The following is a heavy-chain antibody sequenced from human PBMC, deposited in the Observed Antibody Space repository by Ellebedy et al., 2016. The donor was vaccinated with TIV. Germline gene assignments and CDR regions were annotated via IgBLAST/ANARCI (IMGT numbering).Heavy chain of an antibody. CDR2: INRDGIST. Sequence: GESLKISXAASGFTFSSYWMHWVRQAPGEGLVWVSRINRDGISTIYADSVKGRFTISRDNAKNTLYLQMNTLRGEDTAVYFCAGGTGYPSFDYWGQGTLVTVSS. V-gene: IGHV3-74*01. CDR3: AGGTGYPSFDY. J-gene: IGHJ4*02. D-gene: IGHD3-9*01. CDR1: GFTFSSYW.